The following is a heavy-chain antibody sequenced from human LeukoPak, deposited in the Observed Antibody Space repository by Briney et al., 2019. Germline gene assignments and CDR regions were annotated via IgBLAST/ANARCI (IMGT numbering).Heavy chain of an antibody. D-gene: IGHD4-17*01. Sequence: TETLSLTCAVSSGSLSGYSWGWIRQAPGKGLDWIGEIHHSGSTTYNSSLKNRVTISLDKPKSQFSLILTSVTAADTAVYYCTRQSGTVTPIDYWGQGILVTVSS. CDR1: SGSLSGYS. V-gene: IGHV4-34*01. J-gene: IGHJ4*02. CDR2: IHHSGST. CDR3: TRQSGTVTPIDY.